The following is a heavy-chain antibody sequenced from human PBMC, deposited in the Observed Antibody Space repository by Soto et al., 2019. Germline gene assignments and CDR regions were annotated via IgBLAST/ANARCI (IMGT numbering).Heavy chain of an antibody. CDR3: ASVSRPSVVTGTFDF. Sequence: ASVKVSFKASGYTFTGYYMHWVRQAPGQGLEWMGWITPNSGGTNYAQKFQGWVTMTRDTSISTAYMELSRLRSDDTAVYYCASVSRPSVVTGTFDFRGQGTLVTGSA. CDR1: GYTFTGYY. D-gene: IGHD2-21*02. J-gene: IGHJ4*02. V-gene: IGHV1-2*04. CDR2: ITPNSGGT.